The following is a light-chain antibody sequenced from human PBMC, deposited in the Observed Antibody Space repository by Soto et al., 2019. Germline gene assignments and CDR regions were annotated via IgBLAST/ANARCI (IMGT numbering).Light chain of an antibody. CDR3: SSYTNVI. CDR1: ISDIGGHDY. Sequence: QSALTQPASVSGSPGQSITISCTGAISDIGGHDYVSWYQQYPGKAPKLIIYDVSNRPAGVSNRFSGSKSGNTASLTISGLQAGDEGEYYCSSYTNVIFGGGTQLTVL. CDR2: DVS. V-gene: IGLV2-14*01. J-gene: IGLJ7*01.